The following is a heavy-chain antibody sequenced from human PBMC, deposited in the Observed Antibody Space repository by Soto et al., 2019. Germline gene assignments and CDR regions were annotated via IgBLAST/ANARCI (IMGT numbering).Heavy chain of an antibody. CDR1: GGSISDGYY. V-gene: IGHV4-31*03. D-gene: IGHD3-22*01. CDR3: ARRDRSGYSYWLDT. Sequence: QVQLQESGPGLVKPSQTLSLACTVSGGSISDGYYWSWIRQHPGKGLEWIGSISYSGSTSYNPSLKTRLTISLDRSKSQFSLNLSSVTAADTAVYYCARRDRSGYSYWLDTWGQGTLVTVSS. J-gene: IGHJ5*02. CDR2: ISYSGST.